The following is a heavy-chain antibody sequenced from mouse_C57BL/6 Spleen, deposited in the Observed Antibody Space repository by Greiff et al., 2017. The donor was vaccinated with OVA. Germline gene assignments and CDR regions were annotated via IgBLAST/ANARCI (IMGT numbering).Heavy chain of an antibody. V-gene: IGHV1-26*01. CDR2: INPNNGGT. D-gene: IGHD4-1*01. J-gene: IGHJ2*01. CDR1: GYTFTDYY. Sequence: VQLQQSGPELVKPGASVKISCKASGYTFTDYYMNWVKQSHGKSLEWIGDINPNNGGTRYNQKFKGKATLPVDKSSSTAYMELRSLTSEDSAVYYCARWDYFDYWGQGTTLTVSS. CDR3: ARWDYFDY.